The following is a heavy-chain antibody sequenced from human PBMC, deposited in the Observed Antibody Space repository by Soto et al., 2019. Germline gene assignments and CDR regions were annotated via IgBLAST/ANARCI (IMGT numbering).Heavy chain of an antibody. D-gene: IGHD2-8*02. Sequence: ALETLSLTYAVYGGSFIGYYWTWIRQPPGTGLEWIGEINHSGSTNYNPSLKSRVTISVDTSKNQFSLKLTSVTAADTAVYYCARDKITGLFDYWGQGTLVTVSS. J-gene: IGHJ4*02. V-gene: IGHV4-34*01. CDR1: GGSFIGYY. CDR3: ARDKITGLFDY. CDR2: INHSGST.